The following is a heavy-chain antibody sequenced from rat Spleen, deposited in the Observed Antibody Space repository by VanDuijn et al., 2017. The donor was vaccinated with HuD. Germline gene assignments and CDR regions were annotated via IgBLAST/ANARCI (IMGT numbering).Heavy chain of an antibody. J-gene: IGHJ4*01. CDR2: ISYGDSSGHSST. CDR1: GFTFSDYG. V-gene: IGHV5-29*01. D-gene: IGHD4-3*01. Sequence: EVQLVESGGGLVQPGRSLKLSCAASGFTFSDYGMAWVRQAPTKGLEWVATISYGDSSGHSSTYYRDSVKGRFTIPTDNAKSTLYLQMDSLRSEDTATYYCARHNSGYGVMDAWGQGASVTVSS. CDR3: ARHNSGYGVMDA.